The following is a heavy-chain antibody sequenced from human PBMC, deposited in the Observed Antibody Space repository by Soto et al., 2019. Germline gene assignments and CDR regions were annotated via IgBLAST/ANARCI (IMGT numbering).Heavy chain of an antibody. CDR2: IIPIFGTA. D-gene: IGHD3-22*01. CDR1: GGTFSSYA. Sequence: ASVKVSCKASGGTFSSYAISWVRQAPGHGLEWMGGIIPIFGTANYAQKFQGRVTITADESTSTAYMELSSLRSEDTAVYYCASNPYYYDSSGSSPDYWGQGTLVTVSS. V-gene: IGHV1-69*13. J-gene: IGHJ4*02. CDR3: ASNPYYYDSSGSSPDY.